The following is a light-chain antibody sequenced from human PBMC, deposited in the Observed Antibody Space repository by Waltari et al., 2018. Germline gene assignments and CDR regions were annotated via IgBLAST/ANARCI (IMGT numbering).Light chain of an antibody. Sequence: EVVLIQSPDTLSLSPGERATLSYRASQSISIYLAWYQQKPGQAPRLLIYEASQRAPGIPGRFTGSGSGTDFTLTITGLEPEDSADYYCQQRSVWPPITF. J-gene: IGKJ3*01. V-gene: IGKV3-11*01. CDR1: QSISIY. CDR2: EAS. CDR3: QQRSVWPPIT.